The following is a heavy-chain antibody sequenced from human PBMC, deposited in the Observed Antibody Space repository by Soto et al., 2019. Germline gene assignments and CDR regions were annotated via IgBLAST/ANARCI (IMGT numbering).Heavy chain of an antibody. V-gene: IGHV4-4*07. CDR2: IYSSGST. Sequence: SETLSLTCTVSGGAISTYYWTWFRQTAGKGLEWIGRIYSSGSTKYNPALQSRVTMSLDTSNNQFSLRLTSVTAADTAVYYCARGQRFSDWGDPWGQGTVVTVS. CDR3: ARGQRFSDWGDP. D-gene: IGHD3-3*01. J-gene: IGHJ5*02. CDR1: GGAISTYY.